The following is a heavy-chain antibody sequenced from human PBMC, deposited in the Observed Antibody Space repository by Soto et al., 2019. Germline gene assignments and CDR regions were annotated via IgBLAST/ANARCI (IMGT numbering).Heavy chain of an antibody. CDR3: AREALTWVPDAFDI. J-gene: IGHJ3*02. CDR2: TYYRSKWYN. D-gene: IGHD3-10*01. V-gene: IGHV6-1*01. Sequence: PSQTLSLTCAISVDIVSSNSAAWNCIRQSPSRGLEWLGRTYYRSKWYNDYAVSVKSRITINPDTSKNQFSLQLNSVTPEDTAVYYCAREALTWVPDAFDIWGQGTMVTVS. CDR1: VDIVSSNSAA.